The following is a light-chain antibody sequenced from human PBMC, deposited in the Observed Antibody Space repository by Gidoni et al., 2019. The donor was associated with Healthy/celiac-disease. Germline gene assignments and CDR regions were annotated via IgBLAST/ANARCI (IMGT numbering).Light chain of an antibody. CDR2: EVS. J-gene: IGLJ2*01. Sequence: QSALTQPPSASGSPGQSVTISCPGTSSDVGGYNYVSWYQQHPGKAPKLMIYEVSKRPSGVPDRFFGSKSGNTASLTVSGLQAEDEADYYCSSYAGSNNPVVFGGGTKLTVL. CDR3: SSYAGSNNPVV. V-gene: IGLV2-8*01. CDR1: SSDVGGYNY.